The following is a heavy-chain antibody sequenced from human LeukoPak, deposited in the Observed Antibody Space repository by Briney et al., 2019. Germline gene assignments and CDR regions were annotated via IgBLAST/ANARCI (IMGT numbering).Heavy chain of an antibody. CDR2: IYYSGST. J-gene: IGHJ4*02. Sequence: NASETLSLTCTVSGGSISGSSYYWGWIRQPPGKGLEWIGSIYYSGSTYYNPSLKSRVTISVDTSKNQFSLKLSSVTAADTAVYYCASGYSGYDPAPFDYWGQGTLVTVSS. V-gene: IGHV4-39*01. D-gene: IGHD5-12*01. CDR1: GGSISGSSYY. CDR3: ASGYSGYDPAPFDY.